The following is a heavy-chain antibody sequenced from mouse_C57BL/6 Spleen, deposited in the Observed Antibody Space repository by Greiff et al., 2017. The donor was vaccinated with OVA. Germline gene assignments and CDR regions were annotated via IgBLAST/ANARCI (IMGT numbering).Heavy chain of an antibody. Sequence: QVQLKESGPGLVAPSQSLSITCTVSGFSLTSYAISWVRQPPGKDLEWLGVIWTGGGTNYNSALKSRLSISKDNSKSQVFLKMNSLQTDDTARYYCARSPLYGNYEGNYYAMDYWGQGTSVTVSS. J-gene: IGHJ4*01. CDR3: ARSPLYGNYEGNYYAMDY. D-gene: IGHD2-1*01. CDR1: GFSLTSYA. V-gene: IGHV2-9-1*01. CDR2: IWTGGGT.